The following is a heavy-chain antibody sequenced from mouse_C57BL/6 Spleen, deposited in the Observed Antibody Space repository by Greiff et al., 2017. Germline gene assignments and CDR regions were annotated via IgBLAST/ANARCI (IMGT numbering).Heavy chain of an antibody. CDR1: GYTFTSYG. J-gene: IGHJ3*01. V-gene: IGHV1-81*01. Sequence: QVQLQQSGAELARPGASVKLSCKASGYTFTSYGISWVKQRTGQGLEWIGEIYPRSGNTYYNEKFKGKATLTADKSSSTAYMELRSLTSEDSAVYFCAREEYDYDAWFAYWGQGTLVTVSA. CDR2: IYPRSGNT. D-gene: IGHD2-4*01. CDR3: AREEYDYDAWFAY.